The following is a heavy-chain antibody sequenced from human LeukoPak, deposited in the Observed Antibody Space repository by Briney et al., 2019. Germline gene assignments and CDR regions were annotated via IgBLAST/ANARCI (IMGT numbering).Heavy chain of an antibody. D-gene: IGHD6-6*01. CDR2: INPNSGGT. J-gene: IGHJ4*02. V-gene: IGHV1-2*02. CDR3: ARVKYSSSPFDY. CDR1: GYTLTELS. Sequence: ASVKVSCKVSGYTLTELSMHWVRQAPGQGLEWMGWINPNSGGTNYAQKFQGRVTMTRDTSISTAYMELSRLRSDDTAVYYCARVKYSSSPFDYWGQGTLVTVSS.